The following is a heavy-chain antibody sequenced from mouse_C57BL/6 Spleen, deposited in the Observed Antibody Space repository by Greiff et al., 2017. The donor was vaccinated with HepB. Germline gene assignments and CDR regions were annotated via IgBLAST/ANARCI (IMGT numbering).Heavy chain of an antibody. CDR3: ARSRGFNWYFDV. V-gene: IGHV7-3*01. J-gene: IGHJ1*03. CDR2: IRNKANGYTT. Sequence: EVQGVESGGGLVQPGGSLSLSCAASGFTFTDYYMSWVRQPPGKALEWLGFIRNKANGYTTEYSASVKGRFTISRDNSQSILYLQMNALRAEDSATYYCARSRGFNWYFDVWGTGTTVTVSS. CDR1: GFTFTDYY.